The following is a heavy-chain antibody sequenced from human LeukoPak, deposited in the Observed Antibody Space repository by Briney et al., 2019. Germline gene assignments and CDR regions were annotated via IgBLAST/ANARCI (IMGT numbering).Heavy chain of an antibody. J-gene: IGHJ4*02. D-gene: IGHD4-17*01. V-gene: IGHV3-23*01. Sequence: GGSLRLSCAASGFTFSSYAMNWVRQGPGKGLEWVSVISNSGGATFYADSVKGQFTISRDNSKNTLYLQMNSLRAEDTAIYYCAKGHTDYGTGFDLWGQGTLVTVSS. CDR3: AKGHTDYGTGFDL. CDR1: GFTFSSYA. CDR2: ISNSGGAT.